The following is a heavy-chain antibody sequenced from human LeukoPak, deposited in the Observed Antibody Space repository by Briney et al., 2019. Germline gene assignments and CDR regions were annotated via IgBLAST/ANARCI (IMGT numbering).Heavy chain of an antibody. CDR3: ARDWYAYCGGDCYSLYYFDY. V-gene: IGHV1-69*04. CDR1: GGTFSSYG. Sequence: SVKVSCKASGGTFSSYGISWVRQAPGQGLEWMGRIIPIFGIANYAQKFQGRVTITADKSTSTAYMELSSLRSEDTAVYYCARDWYAYCGGDCYSLYYFDYWGQGTLATVSS. J-gene: IGHJ4*02. CDR2: IIPIFGIA. D-gene: IGHD2-21*02.